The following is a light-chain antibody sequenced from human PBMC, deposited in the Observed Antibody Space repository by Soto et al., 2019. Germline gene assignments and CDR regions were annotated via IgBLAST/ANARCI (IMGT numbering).Light chain of an antibody. V-gene: IGKV1-5*03. J-gene: IGKJ1*01. CDR2: KAS. CDR3: QQDNSWT. Sequence: DIQMTQSPSTLSGSVGDRVTITCRASQSVSTWLAWYQQKPGKAPKLLIYKASSLESGVPSRFSGSGSGTEFTLTISSLQPDDFATYYCQQDNSWTRGQGTKGEI. CDR1: QSVSTW.